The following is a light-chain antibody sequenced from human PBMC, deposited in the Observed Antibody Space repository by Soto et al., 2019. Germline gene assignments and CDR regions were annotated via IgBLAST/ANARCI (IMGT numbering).Light chain of an antibody. Sequence: QSALTQPPSASGSPGQSVTISCTGTSSDVGGYNYVSWYQQHPGKATKLMIYEVSKRPSGVTDRFSGSKSGNTASLTVSGLQAEDEADYYCSSYAGSNKVVFGGGAQLTVL. CDR1: SSDVGGYNY. CDR2: EVS. V-gene: IGLV2-8*01. J-gene: IGLJ2*01. CDR3: SSYAGSNKVV.